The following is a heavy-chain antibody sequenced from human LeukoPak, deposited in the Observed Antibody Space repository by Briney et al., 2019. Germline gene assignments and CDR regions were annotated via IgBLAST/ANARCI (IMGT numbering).Heavy chain of an antibody. Sequence: ASVKVSCKASGYTFTSYGISWVRQAPGQGLEWMGWISAYNGNTNYAQKLQGRVTMTTDTSTSTAYMELRSLRSDDTAVYYCARYVSGWYYYYYGMDVWGQGTTATVSS. V-gene: IGHV1-18*01. CDR1: GYTFTSYG. CDR2: ISAYNGNT. D-gene: IGHD6-19*01. J-gene: IGHJ6*02. CDR3: ARYVSGWYYYYYGMDV.